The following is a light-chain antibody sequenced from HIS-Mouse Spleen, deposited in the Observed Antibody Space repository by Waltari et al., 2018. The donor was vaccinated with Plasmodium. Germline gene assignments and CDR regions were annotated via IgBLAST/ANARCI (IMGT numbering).Light chain of an antibody. Sequence: SYELTQPPSVSVSPGQTARITCSGDASPKKYAYWYQQTSGQAPVLVIYEDSKRPSGIPERFSGSSSGTMATLTISGAQVEDEADYYCYSTDSSGNHRVFGGGTKLTVL. CDR3: YSTDSSGNHRV. V-gene: IGLV3-10*01. CDR1: ASPKKY. J-gene: IGLJ3*02. CDR2: EDS.